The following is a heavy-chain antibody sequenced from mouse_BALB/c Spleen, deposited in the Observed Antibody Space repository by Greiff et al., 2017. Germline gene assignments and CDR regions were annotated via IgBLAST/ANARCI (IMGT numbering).Heavy chain of an antibody. CDR2: ISSGGSYT. CDR3: AREYYYGSSYYFDD. CDR1: GFTFSSYG. Sequence: EVMLVESGGDLVKPGGSLKLSCAASGFTFSSYGMSWVRQTPDKRLEWVATISSGGSYTYYPDSVKGRFTISRDNAKNTLYLQMSSLKSEDTAMYYCAREYYYGSSYYFDDWGQGTTLTVSS. V-gene: IGHV5-6*01. D-gene: IGHD1-1*01. J-gene: IGHJ2*01.